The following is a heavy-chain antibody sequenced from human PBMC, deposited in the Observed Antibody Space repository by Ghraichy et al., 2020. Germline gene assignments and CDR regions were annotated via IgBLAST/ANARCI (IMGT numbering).Heavy chain of an antibody. Sequence: SETLSLTCAVYGGSFRGYHWSWGRQPPGKGLEWIGEINHLGSTNYIPSLKSRVTISLETSKNQFSLKLSSVTAADTAVYYCARGLEMATISYYYYYMDVWAKGTTVTVSS. D-gene: IGHD5-24*01. CDR1: GGSFRGYH. CDR2: INHLGST. V-gene: IGHV4-34*01. J-gene: IGHJ6*03. CDR3: ARGLEMATISYYYYYMDV.